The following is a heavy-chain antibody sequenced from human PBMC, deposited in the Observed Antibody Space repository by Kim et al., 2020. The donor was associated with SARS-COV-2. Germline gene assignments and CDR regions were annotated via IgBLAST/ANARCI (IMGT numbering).Heavy chain of an antibody. CDR1: GYTFTSYA. CDR3: AGGGSGYGSGFDP. V-gene: IGHV1-3*01. Sequence: ASVKVSCKASGYTFTSYAMHWVRQAPGQRLEWMGWINAGNGNTKYSQKFQGRVTITRDTSASTTYLERSSLRSEDTAVYYCAGGGSGYGSGFDPWAQGTLVTVSS. J-gene: IGHJ5*02. CDR2: INAGNGNT. D-gene: IGHD3-10*01.